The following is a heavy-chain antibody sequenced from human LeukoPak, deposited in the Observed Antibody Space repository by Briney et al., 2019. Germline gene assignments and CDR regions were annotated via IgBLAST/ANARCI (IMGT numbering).Heavy chain of an antibody. CDR3: AKAPDSSGFPSYFDS. V-gene: IGHV3-23*01. CDR1: GFTFSTFA. J-gene: IGHJ4*02. Sequence: GGSLRLSCAVSGFTFSTFAMNWVRQAPGKGLEWVSSLSDSAVSSYYADSVKGRFTISRDNSKNTLYLQMNSLTAEDTATYYCAKAPDSSGFPSYFDSWGQGTLVAVSS. D-gene: IGHD3-22*01. CDR2: LSDSAVSS.